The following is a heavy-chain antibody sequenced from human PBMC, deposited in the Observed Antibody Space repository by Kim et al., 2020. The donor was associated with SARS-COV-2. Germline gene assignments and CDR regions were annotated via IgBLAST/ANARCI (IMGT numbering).Heavy chain of an antibody. CDR3: ARVNRGLEGLLLWFGESHPYYGMDV. D-gene: IGHD3-10*01. J-gene: IGHJ6*04. CDR1: GFTFSSYS. Sequence: GGSLRLSCAASGFTFSSYSMNWVRQASGKGLEWVSYISSSSSTIYYADSVKGRFTISRDNAKNSLYLQMNSLRAEDTAVYYCARVNRGLEGLLLWFGESHPYYGMDVWGKGTTVTVSS. CDR2: ISSSSSTI. V-gene: IGHV3-48*04.